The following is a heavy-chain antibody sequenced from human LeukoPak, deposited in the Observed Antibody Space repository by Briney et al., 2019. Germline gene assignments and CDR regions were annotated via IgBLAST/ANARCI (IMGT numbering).Heavy chain of an antibody. V-gene: IGHV4-59*01. J-gene: IGHJ5*02. CDR1: GGSISSYY. CDR2: IYYSGST. D-gene: IGHD6-19*01. Sequence: TSETLSLTCTVSGGSISSYYWSWIRQPPGKGLEWIGYIYYSGSTNYNPSLKSRVTISVDTSKNQFSLKLSSVTAADTAVYYCARGREGSGWYRDWFDPWGQGTLVTVSS. CDR3: ARGREGSGWYRDWFDP.